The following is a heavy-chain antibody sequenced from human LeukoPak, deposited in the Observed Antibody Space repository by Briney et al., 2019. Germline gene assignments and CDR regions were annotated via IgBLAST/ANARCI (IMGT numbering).Heavy chain of an antibody. CDR1: GGTFSAYD. V-gene: IGHV4-34*08. D-gene: IGHD5-18*01. CDR3: AWQSLGDTSMLF. CDR2: INHSGST. Sequence: SETLSLSCAAYGGTFSAYDWSWIRQPPGKGLEWIGAINHSGSTNYNPSLKSRVTISVDTSKNQSSLNLSSVPAADTAVYYCAWQSLGDTSMLFRGQATRVTVSS. J-gene: IGHJ4*02.